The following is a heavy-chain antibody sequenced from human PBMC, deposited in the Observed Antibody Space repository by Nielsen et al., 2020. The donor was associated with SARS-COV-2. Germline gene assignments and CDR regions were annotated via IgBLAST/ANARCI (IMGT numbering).Heavy chain of an antibody. J-gene: IGHJ6*02. CDR1: GFTFSSYA. Sequence: GGSLRLSCAASGFTFSSYAMSWVRQAPGKGLEWVSVISGNGGTAYYADSVKGRFTVSRDNSKNSLYLQMDSLRADDTAVYYCAKVQGVTTTPYSYYYGMDVWGQGTTVPVSS. CDR3: AKVQGVTTTPYSYYYGMDV. V-gene: IGHV3-23*01. CDR2: ISGNGGTA. D-gene: IGHD4-17*01.